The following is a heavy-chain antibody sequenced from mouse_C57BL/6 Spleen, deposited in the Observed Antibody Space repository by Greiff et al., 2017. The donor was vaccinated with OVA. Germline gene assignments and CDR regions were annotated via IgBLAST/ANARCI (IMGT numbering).Heavy chain of an antibody. CDR3: ARELQRGYWYFDV. CDR1: GYTFTSYW. CDR2: IDPSDSET. D-gene: IGHD2-1*01. J-gene: IGHJ1*03. V-gene: IGHV1-52*01. Sequence: QVQLQQSGAELVRPGSSVKLSCKASGYTFTSYWMHWVKQRPIQGLEWIGNIDPSDSETHYNQKFKDKATLTVDKSSSTAYMQLSSLTSEDSAVYYCARELQRGYWYFDVWGTGTTVTVSS.